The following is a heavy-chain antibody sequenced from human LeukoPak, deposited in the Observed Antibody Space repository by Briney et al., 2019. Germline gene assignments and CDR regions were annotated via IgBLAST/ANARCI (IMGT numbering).Heavy chain of an antibody. CDR3: AKEDYYDSRVDY. Sequence: GRSLRLSCAASGFTFSRYGMHWVRQAPGKGLEWVSAISGSGGSTYYADSVKGRFTISRDNSKNTLYLQMNSLRAEDTAVYYCAKEDYYDSRVDYWGQGTLVTVSS. V-gene: IGHV3-23*01. CDR2: ISGSGGST. D-gene: IGHD3-22*01. J-gene: IGHJ4*02. CDR1: GFTFSRYG.